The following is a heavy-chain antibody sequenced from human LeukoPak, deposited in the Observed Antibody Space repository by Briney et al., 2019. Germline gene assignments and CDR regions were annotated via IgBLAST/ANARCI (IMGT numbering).Heavy chain of an antibody. V-gene: IGHV4-34*01. CDR2: INHSGST. CDR3: ARARPATAIVPYYFDY. D-gene: IGHD2-21*02. J-gene: IGHJ4*02. Sequence: SETLSLTCAVYGGSFSGYYLSWIRQPPGKGLEWIGEINHSGSTNYNPSLKSRVTISVDTSKNQFSLKLSSVTAADTAVYYCARARPATAIVPYYFDYWGQGTLVTVSS. CDR1: GGSFSGYY.